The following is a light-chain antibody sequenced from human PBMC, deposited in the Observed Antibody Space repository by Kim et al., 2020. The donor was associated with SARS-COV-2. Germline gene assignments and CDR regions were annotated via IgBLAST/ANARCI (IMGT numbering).Light chain of an antibody. CDR2: EAS. Sequence: LSTGDTAPLSCRASQRINTYLAWYQQKPGQAPRLLIYEASNRATGIPARFSGSGSGTDFTLTIDSLEPEDFAVYYCQQRTNPVTFGGGTKVDIK. CDR3: QQRTNPVT. CDR1: QRINTY. V-gene: IGKV3-11*01. J-gene: IGKJ4*01.